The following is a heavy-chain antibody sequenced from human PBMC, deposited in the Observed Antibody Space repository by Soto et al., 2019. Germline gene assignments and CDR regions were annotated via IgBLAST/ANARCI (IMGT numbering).Heavy chain of an antibody. D-gene: IGHD3-3*02. CDR1: GGSISSSNW. CDR2: IYYSGST. V-gene: IGHV4-4*02. J-gene: IGHJ5*02. Sequence: SETLSLTCAVSGGSISSSNWWGWVRQPPGKGLEWIGEIYYSGSTYYNPSLKSRVTISVDTSKNQFSLKLSSVTAADTAVYYCASPKIAFYNWFDPWGQGTLVTVSS. CDR3: ASPKIAFYNWFDP.